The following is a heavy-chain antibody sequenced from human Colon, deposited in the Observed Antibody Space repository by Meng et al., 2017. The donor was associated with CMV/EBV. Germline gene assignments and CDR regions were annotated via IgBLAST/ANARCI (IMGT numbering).Heavy chain of an antibody. Sequence: GGSLRLSCAGSGFTFSSYALSWVRQAPGKGLEWVSAISGSGSSTYYANSVKGRVTISRDNSKNTLYLQINSLRAEDTAIYYCTKGQDDFWNGSPLDVWSQGTTVTVSS. CDR3: TKGQDDFWNGSPLDV. V-gene: IGHV3-23*01. D-gene: IGHD3-3*01. CDR1: GFTFSSYA. J-gene: IGHJ6*02. CDR2: ISGSGSST.